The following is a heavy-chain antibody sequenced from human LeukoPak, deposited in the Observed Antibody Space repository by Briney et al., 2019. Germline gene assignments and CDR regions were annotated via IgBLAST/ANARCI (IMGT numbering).Heavy chain of an antibody. CDR1: GGTFSSYA. CDR3: ARDGDGGNSDY. J-gene: IGHJ4*02. V-gene: IGHV1-69*04. CDR2: IIPILGIA. D-gene: IGHD4-23*01. Sequence: SVKVSCKASGGTFSSYAISWVRQTPGQGLEWMGRIIPILGIANYAQKFQGRVTITADKSTSTAYMELSSLRSEDTAVYYCARDGDGGNSDYWGQGTLVTVSS.